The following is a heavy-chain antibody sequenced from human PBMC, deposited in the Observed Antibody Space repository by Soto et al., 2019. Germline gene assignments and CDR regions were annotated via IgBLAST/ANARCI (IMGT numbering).Heavy chain of an antibody. V-gene: IGHV3-7*01. CDR1: GFTFSSYW. CDR2: IKQDGSEK. J-gene: IGHJ6*02. Sequence: GSLRLSCAASGFTFSSYWMSWVRQAPGKGLEWVANIKQDGSEKYYVDSVKGRFTISRDNAKNTLYLQMNSLRAEATAVYYCAREGGYYDSGGMYVWDQGPTVTVPS. D-gene: IGHD3-22*01. CDR3: AREGGYYDSGGMYV.